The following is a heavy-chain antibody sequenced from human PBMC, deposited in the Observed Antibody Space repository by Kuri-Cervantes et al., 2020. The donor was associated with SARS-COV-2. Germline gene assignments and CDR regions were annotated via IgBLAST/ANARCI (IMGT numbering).Heavy chain of an antibody. CDR1: GGSISSGGYS. CDR2: IYHSGST. Sequence: LRLSCAVSGGSISSGGYSWSWIRQPPGKGLEWIGYIYHSGSTYYNPSLKSRVTISVDTSKNQFSLKLSSVTAADTAVYYCARVRYCSSTSCSRGYYYYYMDVWGKGTTVTVSS. D-gene: IGHD2-2*01. V-gene: IGHV4-30-2*01. J-gene: IGHJ6*03. CDR3: ARVRYCSSTSCSRGYYYYYMDV.